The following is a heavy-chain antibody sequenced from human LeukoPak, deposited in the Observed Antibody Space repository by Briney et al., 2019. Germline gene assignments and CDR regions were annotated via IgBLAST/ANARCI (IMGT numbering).Heavy chain of an antibody. CDR3: AREADIVSFDL. J-gene: IGHJ2*01. V-gene: IGHV1-2*02. Sequence: GASVKVSCKASGYTFTVNHVHWVRQAPGQGLGWMGWNDPNSGGTKYAQKFQDRAAMTSDTSISTAYMELSGLRSDGTAVYFCAREADIVSFDLWGRGTRVTVSS. CDR1: GYTFTVNH. CDR2: NDPNSGGT. D-gene: IGHD3-16*02.